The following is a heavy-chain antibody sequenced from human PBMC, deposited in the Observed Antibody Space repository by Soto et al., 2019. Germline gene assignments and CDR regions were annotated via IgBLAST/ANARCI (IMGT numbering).Heavy chain of an antibody. CDR2: IYYSGST. Sequence: SETLSLTCTVSGGSISSGGYYWSWIRQHPGKGLEWIGYIYYSGSTYYNPSLKSRVTISVDTSKNQFSLKLSSVTAADTAVYYCAGERKAYGSGSEFDPWGQGTLVTVSS. D-gene: IGHD3-10*01. V-gene: IGHV4-31*03. CDR3: AGERKAYGSGSEFDP. CDR1: GGSISSGGYY. J-gene: IGHJ5*02.